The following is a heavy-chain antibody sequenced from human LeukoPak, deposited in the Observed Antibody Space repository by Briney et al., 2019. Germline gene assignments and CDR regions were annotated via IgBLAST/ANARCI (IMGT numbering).Heavy chain of an antibody. V-gene: IGHV3-21*01. J-gene: IGHJ4*02. CDR2: ISSSSSYI. CDR3: ARDPPYYYDSSGYYDY. CDR1: GFTFSSYS. Sequence: GGSLRLSCAASGFTFSSYSMNWVRQAPGKGLEWVSSISSSSSYIYYADSVKGRFTISRDNAKNSLYLQMNSLRAEDTAVYYCARDPPYYYDSSGYYDYWGQGTLVTVSS. D-gene: IGHD3-22*01.